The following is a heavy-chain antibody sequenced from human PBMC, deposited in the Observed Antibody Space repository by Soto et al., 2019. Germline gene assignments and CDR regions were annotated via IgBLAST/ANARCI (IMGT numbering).Heavy chain of an antibody. Sequence: ASETLSLTCTVSGDSISTYYWSWIRQPPGKGLQWIGYIFYSGGTAYNPSLKSRVTISLDMSKKQISLKLSSATTADTATYFCARLQLVQKVIDYWGQGTLVTVSS. CDR1: GDSISTYY. D-gene: IGHD1-1*01. CDR3: ARLQLVQKVIDY. J-gene: IGHJ4*02. V-gene: IGHV4-59*01. CDR2: IFYSGGT.